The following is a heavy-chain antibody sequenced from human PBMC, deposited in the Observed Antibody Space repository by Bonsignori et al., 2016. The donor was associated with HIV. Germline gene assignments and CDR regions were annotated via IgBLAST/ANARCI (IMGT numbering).Heavy chain of an antibody. J-gene: IGHJ4*02. CDR1: GFTFSSYA. V-gene: IGHV3-30-3*01. CDR2: ISYDGSNK. CDR3: RVWFGELLNDY. D-gene: IGHD3-10*01. Sequence: GGSLRLSCAASGFTFSSYAMHWVRQAPGKGLEWVAVISYDGSNKYYADSVKGRFTISRDNSKNTLYLQMNSLRAEDTAVYYCRVWFGELLNDYWGQGTLVTVSS.